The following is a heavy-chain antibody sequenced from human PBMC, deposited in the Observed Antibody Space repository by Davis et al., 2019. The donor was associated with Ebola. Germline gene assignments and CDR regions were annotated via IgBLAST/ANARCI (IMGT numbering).Heavy chain of an antibody. V-gene: IGHV1-18*01. Sequence: ASVTVSCMASGYTFTTFGISWVRQAPGHGLEWMGGMNPYSGNTNYAQKLQGRVTVTTDTSTSTAYMELRSLRSDDTAVYYCARPPCTSCSMDVWGQGTTVTVSS. J-gene: IGHJ6*02. D-gene: IGHD2-2*01. CDR1: GYTFTTFG. CDR3: ARPPCTSCSMDV. CDR2: MNPYSGNT.